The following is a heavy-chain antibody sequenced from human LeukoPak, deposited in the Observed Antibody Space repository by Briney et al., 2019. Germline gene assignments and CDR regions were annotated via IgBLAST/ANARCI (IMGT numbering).Heavy chain of an antibody. V-gene: IGHV4-59*08. Sequence: SETLSLTCSVSGGSISTYYWSWIRQPPGKGLEWIVYIYNSGSTNYSPSLKSRVTISMDTSKNQLSLQLTSVTAADTAVYYCARHGGFLEWLFSFDSWGQGTLVTVSS. CDR2: IYNSGST. J-gene: IGHJ4*02. CDR1: GGSISTYY. CDR3: ARHGGFLEWLFSFDS. D-gene: IGHD3-3*01.